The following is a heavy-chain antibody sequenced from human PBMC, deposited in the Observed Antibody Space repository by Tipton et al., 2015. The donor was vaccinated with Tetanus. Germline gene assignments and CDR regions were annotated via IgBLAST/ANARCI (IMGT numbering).Heavy chain of an antibody. CDR1: GGSFSGYY. J-gene: IGHJ5*02. CDR2: IYYSGST. Sequence: TLSLTCAVYGGSFSGYYWSWIRQPPGKGLEWIGSIYYSGSTYYNPSLKSRVTISVDTSKNQFSLKLSSVTAADTAVYYCARHGVEEGFDPWGQGTLVTVSS. D-gene: IGHD2-8*01. CDR3: ARHGVEEGFDP. V-gene: IGHV4-34*01.